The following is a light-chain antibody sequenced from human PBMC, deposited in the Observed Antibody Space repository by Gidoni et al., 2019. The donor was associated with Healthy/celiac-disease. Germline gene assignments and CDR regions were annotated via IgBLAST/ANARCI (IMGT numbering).Light chain of an antibody. Sequence: QSALTQPASVSGSPGQSITISCTGTSRDVGGYNYVSWYQQHPGKAPKLMLYEVSNRPSGVSNRFSGSKSGNTASLTISGLQAEDEADYYCSSYTSSSTPWVFGGGTKLTVL. V-gene: IGLV2-14*01. J-gene: IGLJ3*02. CDR1: SRDVGGYNY. CDR2: EVS. CDR3: SSYTSSSTPWV.